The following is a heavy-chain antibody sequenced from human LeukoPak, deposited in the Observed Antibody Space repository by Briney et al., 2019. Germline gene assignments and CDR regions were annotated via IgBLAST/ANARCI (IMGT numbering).Heavy chain of an antibody. D-gene: IGHD3-3*01. CDR2: ISSSSSYI. J-gene: IGHJ4*02. CDR3: AKDETISGVNYFYY. CDR1: GFTSSSYS. Sequence: GGSLRLSCAASGFTSSSYSMNWVRQAPGKGLEWVSSISSSSSYIYYADSVKGRFTISRDNAKNSLYLQMNSLRAEDTAVYYCAKDETISGVNYFYYWGQGTLVTVSS. V-gene: IGHV3-21*04.